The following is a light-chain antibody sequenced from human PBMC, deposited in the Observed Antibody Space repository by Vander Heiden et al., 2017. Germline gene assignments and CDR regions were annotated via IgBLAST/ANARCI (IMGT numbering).Light chain of an antibody. Sequence: DIVMTQSPDSLAVSLGERATINCKSSQSVLYSSDNKNYLAWYQQKPGQPPKLLIYWAFTRDSGVPDRISGSGSGTDFTLSISSLQAEDVAVYYCQQDDSTPVTFGQGTRLEIK. J-gene: IGKJ5*01. CDR3: QQDDSTPVT. V-gene: IGKV4-1*01. CDR1: QSVLYSSDNKNY. CDR2: WAF.